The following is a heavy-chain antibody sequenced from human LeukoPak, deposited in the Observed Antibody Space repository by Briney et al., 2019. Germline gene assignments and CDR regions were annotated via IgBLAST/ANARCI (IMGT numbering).Heavy chain of an antibody. V-gene: IGHV4-34*01. CDR1: GGSFSGYY. J-gene: IGHJ4*02. CDR2: INHSGST. D-gene: IGHD6-19*01. CDR3: ARGRIVEEYSSGWPFDY. Sequence: SETLSLTCALYGGSFSGYYWSWIRQPPGKGLEWIGEINHSGSTNYNPSLKSRVTISVDTSKNQFSLKLSSVTAADTAVYYCARGRIVEEYSSGWPFDYWGQGTLVTISS.